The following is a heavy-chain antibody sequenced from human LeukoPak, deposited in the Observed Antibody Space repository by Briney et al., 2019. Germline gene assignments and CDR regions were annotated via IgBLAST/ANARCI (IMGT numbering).Heavy chain of an antibody. Sequence: SETLSRTCTVSGGSISSYYWSWIRQPPGKGLEWIGYIYSSGTTNYNPSLKSRVTISVDMSKNQFSLRLRSVTAADTAVYYCARANVVTAIDYWGQGTLVTVSS. J-gene: IGHJ4*02. D-gene: IGHD2-21*02. CDR1: GGSISSYY. CDR3: ARANVVTAIDY. V-gene: IGHV4-59*01. CDR2: IYSSGTT.